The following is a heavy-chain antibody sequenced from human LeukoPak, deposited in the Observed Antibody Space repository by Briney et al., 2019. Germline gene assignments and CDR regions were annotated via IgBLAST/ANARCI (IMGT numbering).Heavy chain of an antibody. CDR3: VRDYYDSSDLDY. V-gene: IGHV4-39*01. J-gene: IGHJ4*02. D-gene: IGHD3-22*01. CDR1: GGSISSSSYY. CDR2: IYYSGST. Sequence: SETLSLTCTVSGGSISSSSYYWGWIRQPPGKGLEWIGSIYYSGSTYYNPSLKSRVTISVDTSKNQFSLKLSSVTAADTAVYYCVRDYYDSSDLDYWGQGTLVTVSS.